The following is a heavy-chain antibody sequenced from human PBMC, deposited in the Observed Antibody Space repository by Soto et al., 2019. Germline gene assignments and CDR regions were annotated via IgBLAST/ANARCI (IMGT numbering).Heavy chain of an antibody. CDR2: IYTSGST. J-gene: IGHJ4*02. CDR3: ARTPHYDILTGYYGFDY. D-gene: IGHD3-9*01. V-gene: IGHV4-59*10. CDR1: GGSFSSYY. Sequence: KASETLSLTCAVYGGSFSSYYWSWIRQPAGKGLEWIGRIYTSGSTNYNPSLKSRVTMSVDTSKNQFSLKLSSVTAADTAVYYCARTPHYDILTGYYGFDYWGQGTLVTVSS.